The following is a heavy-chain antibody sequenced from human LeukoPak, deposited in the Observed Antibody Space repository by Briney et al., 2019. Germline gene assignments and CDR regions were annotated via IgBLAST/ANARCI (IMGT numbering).Heavy chain of an antibody. J-gene: IGHJ5*02. CDR1: GYTFTSYG. Sequence: ASVKVSCKASGYTFTSYGISWVRQAPGQGLEWMGWMNPNSGNTGYAQKFQGRVTMTRNTSISTAYMELSSLRSEDTAVYYCRLGSGSYYNGGAGFDPWGQGTLVTVSS. CDR2: MNPNSGNT. D-gene: IGHD3-10*01. V-gene: IGHV1-8*02. CDR3: RLGSGSYYNGGAGFDP.